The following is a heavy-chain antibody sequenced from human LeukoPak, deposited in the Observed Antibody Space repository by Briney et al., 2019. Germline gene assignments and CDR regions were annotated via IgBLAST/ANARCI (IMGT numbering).Heavy chain of an antibody. Sequence: SSETLSLTCTVSGGSISSGGNYWSWFRQPPGKGLEWIGYIYYSGSTYHNPSLKSRVTISVDTSKNQFSLKLSSVTAADTAVYYCARRERGLLSPLGYWGQGTLVTVSS. D-gene: IGHD3-10*01. V-gene: IGHV4-31*03. CDR2: IYYSGST. J-gene: IGHJ4*02. CDR3: ARRERGLLSPLGY. CDR1: GGSISSGGNY.